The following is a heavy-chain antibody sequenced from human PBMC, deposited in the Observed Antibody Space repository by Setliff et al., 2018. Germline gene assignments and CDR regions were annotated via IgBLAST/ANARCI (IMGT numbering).Heavy chain of an antibody. CDR1: GDSISSGDYF. CDR3: AREVGTSTSSDAFDV. Sequence: PSETLSLTCTVSGDSISSGDYFWSWIRQPPGKGLEWIAYIYHSGSAYYNPSLKSRVTMSVDPSKNQFSLHLTSVTAADTAVYYCAREVGTSTSSDAFDVWGQGMMVTVSS. CDR2: IYHSGSA. J-gene: IGHJ3*01. V-gene: IGHV4-30-4*08. D-gene: IGHD1-26*01.